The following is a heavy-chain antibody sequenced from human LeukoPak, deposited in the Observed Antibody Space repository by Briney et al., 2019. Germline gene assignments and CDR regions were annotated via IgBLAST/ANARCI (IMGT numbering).Heavy chain of an antibody. CDR3: AKRYCSSTTCYDDRGAFDY. J-gene: IGHJ4*02. Sequence: PSETLSLTCAVYGGSFSGCYWSWIRQPPGKGLEWIGEINHSGSTNYNPSLKSRVTISVDTSKNQFSLKLSSVTAADTAVYYCAKRYCSSTTCYDDRGAFDYWGQGTLVTVSS. CDR2: INHSGST. D-gene: IGHD2-2*01. V-gene: IGHV4-34*01. CDR1: GGSFSGCY.